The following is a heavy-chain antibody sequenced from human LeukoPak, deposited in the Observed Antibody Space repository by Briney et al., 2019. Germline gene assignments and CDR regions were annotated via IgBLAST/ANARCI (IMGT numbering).Heavy chain of an antibody. V-gene: IGHV4-39*07. CDR1: GGSISSSSYY. CDR2: IYYSGST. D-gene: IGHD3-22*01. Sequence: SETLSLTCTVSGGSISSSSYYWGWIRQPPGKGLEWIGSIYYSGSTYYNPSLKSRVTISVDTSKNQFSLKLSSVTAADTAVYYCATDSPLLDSSGYTAWGQGTLVTVSS. J-gene: IGHJ5*02. CDR3: ATDSPLLDSSGYTA.